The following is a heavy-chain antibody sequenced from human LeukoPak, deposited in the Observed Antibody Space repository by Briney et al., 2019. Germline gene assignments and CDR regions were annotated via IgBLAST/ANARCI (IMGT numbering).Heavy chain of an antibody. Sequence: ASVKVSCKASGYTFTSYYMHWVRRAPGQGLEWMGWINPNSGGTNYAQKFQGRVTMTRDTSISTAYMELSWLRSDDTAMYYCARGIAARYWGQGTLVTVSS. CDR1: GYTFTSYY. CDR2: INPNSGGT. V-gene: IGHV1-2*02. D-gene: IGHD6-6*01. J-gene: IGHJ4*02. CDR3: ARGIAARY.